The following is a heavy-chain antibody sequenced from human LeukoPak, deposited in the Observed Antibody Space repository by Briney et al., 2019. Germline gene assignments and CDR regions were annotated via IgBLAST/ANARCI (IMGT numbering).Heavy chain of an antibody. CDR3: ARSPYFGVVTPDY. D-gene: IGHD3-3*01. V-gene: IGHV1-18*04. J-gene: IGHJ4*02. CDR1: GYTFSGYF. CDR2: ISAYNGNT. Sequence: GASVKVSCKASGYTFSGYFVHWVRQAPGQGLEWMGWISAYNGNTNYAQKLQGRVTMTTDTSTSTAYMELRSLRSDDTAVYYCARSPYFGVVTPDYWGQGTLVTVSS.